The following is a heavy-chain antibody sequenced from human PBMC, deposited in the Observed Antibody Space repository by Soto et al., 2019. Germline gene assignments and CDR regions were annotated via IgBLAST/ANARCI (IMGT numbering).Heavy chain of an antibody. J-gene: IGHJ3*02. CDR1: GFTFSNAW. D-gene: IGHD6-19*01. Sequence: EVQLVESGGGLVKPGGSLRLSCAASGFTFSNAWMNWVRQAPGKGLEWVGRIKSKTDGGTTDYAAPVKGRFTISRDDSKNTLYLQMNSLKTEDTAVYYCTTGWNGYISGWYARGGDAFDIWGQGTMVTVSS. CDR3: TTGWNGYISGWYARGGDAFDI. V-gene: IGHV3-15*07. CDR2: IKSKTDGGTT.